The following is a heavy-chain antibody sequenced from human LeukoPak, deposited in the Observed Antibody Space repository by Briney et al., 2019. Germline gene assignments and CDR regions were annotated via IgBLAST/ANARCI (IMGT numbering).Heavy chain of an antibody. Sequence: PSETLSLTCTVSGGSISSYYWSWIRQPAGEGLEWIGHIYTSGSTNYNPSLKSRVTMSVDTSKNQFSLKLSSVTAADTAVYYCARVVVAVPTVWFDPWGQGTLVTVSS. J-gene: IGHJ5*02. CDR3: ARVVVAVPTVWFDP. D-gene: IGHD2-15*01. V-gene: IGHV4-4*07. CDR1: GGSISSYY. CDR2: IYTSGST.